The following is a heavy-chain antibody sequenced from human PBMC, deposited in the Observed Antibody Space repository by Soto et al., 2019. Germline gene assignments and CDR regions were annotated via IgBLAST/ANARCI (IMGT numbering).Heavy chain of an antibody. Sequence: GGSLRLSCAASGFTISNYGMHWVRQAPGKGLEWVAVISYDGTITCYADSVKGRLTISRDNSKNTLYLQMNSLRTEDTAVYYCATTRVGPCSSSICFSGIFDGMDVWGQGTTVTVSS. CDR3: ATTRVGPCSSSICFSGIFDGMDV. D-gene: IGHD2-2*01. CDR2: ISYDGTIT. J-gene: IGHJ6*02. V-gene: IGHV3-30-3*01. CDR1: GFTISNYG.